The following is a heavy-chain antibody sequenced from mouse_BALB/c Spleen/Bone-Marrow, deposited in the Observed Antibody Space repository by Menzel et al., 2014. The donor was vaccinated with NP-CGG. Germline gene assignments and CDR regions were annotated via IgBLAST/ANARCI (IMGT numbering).Heavy chain of an antibody. J-gene: IGHJ3*01. CDR3: ARGWLLSWFAY. D-gene: IGHD2-3*01. Sequence: EVQRVGSGPELVKPGASVKISCKASGYTFTDYNMHWVKQSHGRSLEWIGYIYPYNGGTGYNQKFKSKATLTVDNSSSTAYMELRSLTSEDSAVYYCARGWLLSWFAYWGQGTLVTVSA. CDR1: GYTFTDYN. CDR2: IYPYNGGT. V-gene: IGHV1S29*02.